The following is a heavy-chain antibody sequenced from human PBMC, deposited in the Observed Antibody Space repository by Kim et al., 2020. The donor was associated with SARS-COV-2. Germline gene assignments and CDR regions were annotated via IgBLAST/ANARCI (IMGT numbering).Heavy chain of an antibody. CDR3: ARAIIGTNTFDS. V-gene: IGHV3-74*01. Sequence: YADAVKGRFTISRDNAKNTLYLQMNSLRADDTAVYYCARAIIGTNTFDSWGQGILVTVSS. D-gene: IGHD1-7*01. J-gene: IGHJ4*02.